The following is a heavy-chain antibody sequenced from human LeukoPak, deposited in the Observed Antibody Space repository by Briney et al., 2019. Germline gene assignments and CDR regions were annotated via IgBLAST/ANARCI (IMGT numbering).Heavy chain of an antibody. J-gene: IGHJ4*02. V-gene: IGHV3-74*01. Sequence: PGGSLRLSCAASGFTFSSYWMHWVRHAPGKGLVWVSRINSNGSSTSYADSVKGRFTISRDNAKNTLYLQMNSLRAEDTAVYYCARGGELRYFDWLLFGGQGTLVTVSS. CDR2: INSNGSST. CDR3: ARGGELRYFDWLLF. D-gene: IGHD3-9*01. CDR1: GFTFSSYW.